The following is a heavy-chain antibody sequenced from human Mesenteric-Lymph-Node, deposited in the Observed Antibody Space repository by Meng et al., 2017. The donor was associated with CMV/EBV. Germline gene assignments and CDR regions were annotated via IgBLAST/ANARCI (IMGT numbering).Heavy chain of an antibody. Sequence: SETLSPTCTVPGGSISSSSYYWGWIRQPPGKGRGWIGSIYYGGRTYYDPSLKSRVTISVDTSKNQFSLKVSSVTAADTAVYYCARVSSNWDYWGQGTLVTVSS. CDR2: IYYGGRT. CDR3: ARVSSNWDY. CDR1: GGSISSSSYY. D-gene: IGHD6-13*01. J-gene: IGHJ4*02. V-gene: IGHV4-39*07.